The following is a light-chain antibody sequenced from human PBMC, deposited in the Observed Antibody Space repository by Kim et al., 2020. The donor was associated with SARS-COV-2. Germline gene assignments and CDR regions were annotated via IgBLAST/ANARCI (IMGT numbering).Light chain of an antibody. J-gene: IGKJ2*01. V-gene: IGKV3-15*01. Sequence: EIVMTQSPATLSVSPGERATLSCRASQSVSSSLAWYQQKPGQAPRLLIYGASTRATGIPARFSGSGSGTEFTLTISGLQSEDFAVYYCQQCNNWPYTFGQGTKLEI. CDR1: QSVSSS. CDR3: QQCNNWPYT. CDR2: GAS.